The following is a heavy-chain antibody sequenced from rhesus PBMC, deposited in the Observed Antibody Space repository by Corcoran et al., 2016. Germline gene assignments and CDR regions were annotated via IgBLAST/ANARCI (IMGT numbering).Heavy chain of an antibody. Sequence: EVQLVESGGGLVQPGGSLRLSCAASGFTFSSYDMSWVRQAPGKGLEWVSYISYTGKTIYNADSGKGRFTISRDNAKNSLSLQMSSLRAEDTAVYYCTRSDCSSTYCSYSQDSLDVWGRGVLVTVSS. J-gene: IGHJ5-2*02. V-gene: IGHV3-136*01. CDR3: TRSDCSSTYCSYSQDSLDV. CDR1: GFTFSSYD. D-gene: IGHD2-15*01. CDR2: ISYTGKTI.